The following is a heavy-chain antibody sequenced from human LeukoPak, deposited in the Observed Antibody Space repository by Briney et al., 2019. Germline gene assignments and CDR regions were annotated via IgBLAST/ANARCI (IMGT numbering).Heavy chain of an antibody. CDR1: GGSISNGGYY. Sequence: SETLSLTCTVSGGSISNGGYYWSWIRQPPGKGLEWIGYVYHSGSPYLNPSLKSRVTMSVDRSKNQFSLKLSSMTAADTALYYCARDGAGWQYYYGSGSYPFDPWGQGTLVTVSS. J-gene: IGHJ5*02. D-gene: IGHD3-10*01. V-gene: IGHV4-30-2*01. CDR2: VYHSGSP. CDR3: ARDGAGWQYYYGSGSYPFDP.